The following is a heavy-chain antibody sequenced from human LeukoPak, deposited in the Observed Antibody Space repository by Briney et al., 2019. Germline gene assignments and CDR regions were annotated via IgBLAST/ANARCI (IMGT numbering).Heavy chain of an antibody. D-gene: IGHD3-9*01. CDR3: AKWGDYDVLTGHYVSDY. CDR1: GFTFSNYA. J-gene: IGHJ4*02. Sequence: GGSLRLSCAASGFTFSNYAMSWVRQAPGKGLEWVSAITGGGSGIYYADSMKSRFTISRDNSKNTLYLQINSLRAEDTAVYYCAKWGDYDVLTGHYVSDYWGQGTLVTVSS. CDR2: ITGGGSGI. V-gene: IGHV3-23*01.